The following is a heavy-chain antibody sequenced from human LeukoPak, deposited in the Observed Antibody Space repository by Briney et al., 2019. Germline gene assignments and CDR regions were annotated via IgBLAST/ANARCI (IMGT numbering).Heavy chain of an antibody. J-gene: IGHJ4*02. CDR2: IILILGIA. CDR3: ARDLFDYDSSGYPLYFDY. D-gene: IGHD3-22*01. V-gene: IGHV1-69*04. Sequence: SVKVSCKASGGTFSSYAISWVRQAPGQGLEWMGRIILILGIANYAQKFQGRVTITADKSTSTAYMELSSLRSEDTAVYYCARDLFDYDSSGYPLYFDYWGQGTLVTVSS. CDR1: GGTFSSYA.